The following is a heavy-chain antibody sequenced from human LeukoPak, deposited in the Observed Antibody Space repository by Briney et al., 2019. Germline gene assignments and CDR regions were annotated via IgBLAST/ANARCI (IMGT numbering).Heavy chain of an antibody. CDR2: INHSGST. D-gene: IGHD6-25*01. CDR3: ARGGWGGYVSARNYYYYYMDV. V-gene: IGHV4-34*01. Sequence: PSETLSLTCAVYGGSFSGYYWSWIRQPPGKGLEWLGEINHSGSTNYNPSLKSRVTISVDTSKNQFSLKLSSVTAADTAVYYCARGGWGGYVSARNYYYYYMDVWGKGTTVTVSS. CDR1: GGSFSGYY. J-gene: IGHJ6*03.